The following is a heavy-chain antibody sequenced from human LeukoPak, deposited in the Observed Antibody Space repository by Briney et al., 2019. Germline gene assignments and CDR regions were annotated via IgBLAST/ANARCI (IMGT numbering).Heavy chain of an antibody. Sequence: PSETLSLTCTVSGGSISSYYWSWIRQPAGKGLEWIGRFYTTESTNYNPSLRSRVTMSIDTSKNQFSLKLTSLTAADTAVYHCARERGWDSSGYYQGYFDYWGQGTLVTVSS. CDR2: FYTTEST. D-gene: IGHD3-22*01. J-gene: IGHJ4*02. CDR1: GGSISSYY. CDR3: ARERGWDSSGYYQGYFDY. V-gene: IGHV4-4*07.